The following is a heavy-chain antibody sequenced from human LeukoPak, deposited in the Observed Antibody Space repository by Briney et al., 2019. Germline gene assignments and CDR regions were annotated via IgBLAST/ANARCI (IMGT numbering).Heavy chain of an antibody. CDR1: GFTFSSYS. CDR2: ISSSGSTI. CDR3: ARDPAYYDSSGGY. D-gene: IGHD3-22*01. Sequence: PGGSLRLSCAASGFTFSSYSMNWVRQGPGKGLEWVSYISSSGSTIYYADSVKGRFTISRDNAKNSLYLQMNSLRAEDTAVYYCARDPAYYDSSGGYWGQGTLVTVSS. J-gene: IGHJ4*02. V-gene: IGHV3-48*03.